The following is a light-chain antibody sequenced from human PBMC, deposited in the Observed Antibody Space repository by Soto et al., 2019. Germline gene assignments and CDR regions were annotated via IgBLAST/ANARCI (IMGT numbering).Light chain of an antibody. CDR3: SSYAGSNIV. CDR2: EVS. CDR1: SSDVGGYNY. Sequence: QSALTQPPSASGSPGQSVTISCTGTSSDVGGYNYVSWYQQHPGKAPKLMIYEVSKRPSGVPDRFSGSKSGNTASLTVSGLQAEDEGDYYCSSYAGSNIVFGGGTKDTVL. J-gene: IGLJ2*01. V-gene: IGLV2-8*01.